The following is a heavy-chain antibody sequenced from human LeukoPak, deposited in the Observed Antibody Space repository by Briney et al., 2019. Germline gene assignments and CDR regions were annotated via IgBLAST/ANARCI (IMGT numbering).Heavy chain of an antibody. CDR3: AKDRVLRYFDWLLRYYYYYYGMDV. D-gene: IGHD3-9*01. Sequence: GGSLRLSCAAYGFTFDDYAMRWVRHAPGKGLEWVSLISGDGGSTYYADSVKGRFTISRDNSKNSLYLQMNSLRTEDTALYYCAKDRVLRYFDWLLRYYYYYYGMDVWGQGTTVTVSS. CDR1: GFTFDDYA. J-gene: IGHJ6*02. CDR2: ISGDGGST. V-gene: IGHV3-43*02.